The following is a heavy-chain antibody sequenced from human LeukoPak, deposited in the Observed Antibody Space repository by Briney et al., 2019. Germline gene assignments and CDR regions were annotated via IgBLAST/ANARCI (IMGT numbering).Heavy chain of an antibody. CDR3: TTDVPYLYYYPRAFDI. V-gene: IGHV3-15*01. CDR1: GFTFSNAW. Sequence: GGSLRLSCAASGFTFSNAWMSWVRQAPGKGLEWVGRIKSKTDGGTTDYAAPVKGGFTISRDDSKNTLYLQMNSLKTEDTAVYYCTTDVPYLYYYPRAFDIWGQGTMVTVSS. CDR2: IKSKTDGGTT. D-gene: IGHD3-10*01. J-gene: IGHJ3*02.